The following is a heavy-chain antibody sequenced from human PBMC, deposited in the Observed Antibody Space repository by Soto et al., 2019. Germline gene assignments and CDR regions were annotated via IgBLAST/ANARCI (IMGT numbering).Heavy chain of an antibody. Sequence: QVQLQESGPGLVKPSETLSLTCTVSGGSINNYYWSWIRQPPGKGLEWIGYIYYTGSTNYNPSLSSRVTISLDTSKNQFSLRLSSVTATDTAVYYCARPGSSSYWYFDLWGRGTLVTVSS. D-gene: IGHD3-10*01. V-gene: IGHV4-59*08. CDR3: ARPGSSSYWYFDL. J-gene: IGHJ2*01. CDR2: IYYTGST. CDR1: GGSINNYY.